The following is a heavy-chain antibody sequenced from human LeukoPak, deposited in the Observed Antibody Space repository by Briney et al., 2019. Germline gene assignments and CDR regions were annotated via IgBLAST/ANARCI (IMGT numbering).Heavy chain of an antibody. CDR1: GFTFSTYA. D-gene: IGHD2-2*01. CDR2: KPYDGSNS. V-gene: IGHV3-30*04. Sequence: GGSLRLSFTASGFTFSTYAMHWVRQAPGKGLEWMAIKPYDGSNSYYADSVKGRFTISRDYSKNTVYLQMNNLTAEDTAVYYCARGYCNSNICYGDHFEYWGQGTLVTVSS. J-gene: IGHJ4*02. CDR3: ARGYCNSNICYGDHFEY.